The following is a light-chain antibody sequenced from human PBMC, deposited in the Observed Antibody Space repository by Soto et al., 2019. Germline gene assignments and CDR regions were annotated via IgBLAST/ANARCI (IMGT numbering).Light chain of an antibody. CDR2: EVS. CDR1: SSDVGYFNY. V-gene: IGLV2-14*01. CDR3: SSYTTSSTVV. J-gene: IGLJ3*02. Sequence: QSALTQPASVSGSPGQSITISCTGTSSDVGYFNYVSWYQQHPGKAPKLMIYEVSNRPSGVSNRFSGSKSGNTASLTISGLQAEDEADYFCSSYTTSSTVVFGGGTTLTVL.